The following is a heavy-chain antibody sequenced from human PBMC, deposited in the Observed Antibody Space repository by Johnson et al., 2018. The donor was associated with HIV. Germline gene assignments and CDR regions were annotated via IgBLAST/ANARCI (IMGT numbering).Heavy chain of an antibody. V-gene: IGHV3-20*04. CDR2: INWNGDST. J-gene: IGHJ3*02. D-gene: IGHD1-26*01. CDR1: GFTVSSNY. CDR3: AKDEALGWELDPDAFDI. Sequence: VQLVESGGGLVQPGGSLRLSCAASGFTVSSNYMSWVRQAPGKGLEWVSGINWNGDSTGYADSVKGRFTISRDNAKNSLYLQINSLRAEDTALYYCAKDEALGWELDPDAFDIWGQGTMVTVSS.